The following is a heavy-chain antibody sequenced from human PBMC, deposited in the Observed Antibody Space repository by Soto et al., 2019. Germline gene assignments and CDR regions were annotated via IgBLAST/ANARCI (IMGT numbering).Heavy chain of an antibody. D-gene: IGHD5-12*01. Sequence: GGSLRLSCAASGFTFSSYWMHWVRQAPGKGLVWVSRINSDGSSTSYADSVKGRFTISRDNAKNTLYLQMNSLRAEDTAVYYCARNRVDSGYQGNYYYYYYMDVWGKGTTVTVSS. CDR3: ARNRVDSGYQGNYYYYYYMDV. J-gene: IGHJ6*03. CDR2: INSDGSST. CDR1: GFTFSSYW. V-gene: IGHV3-74*01.